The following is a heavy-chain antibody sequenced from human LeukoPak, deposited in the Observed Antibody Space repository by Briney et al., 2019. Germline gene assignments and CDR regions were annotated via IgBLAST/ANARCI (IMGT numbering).Heavy chain of an antibody. CDR1: GWTISSGDYY. D-gene: IGHD3-22*01. CDR3: ARGNPSSGYHHDY. J-gene: IGHJ4*02. V-gene: IGHV4-31*03. CDR2: IFCTGIT. Sequence: SETLSFTCTVSGWTISSGDYYWRWIRQHPGKILEWIAYIFCTGITYYNPSLKSRVTMSVDTSKNQFSLRLSSVTVADTAVYYCARGNPSSGYHHDYWGQGTLVTVSS.